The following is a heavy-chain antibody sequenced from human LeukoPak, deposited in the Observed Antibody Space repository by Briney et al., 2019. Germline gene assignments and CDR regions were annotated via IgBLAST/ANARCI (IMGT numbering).Heavy chain of an antibody. J-gene: IGHJ3*01. CDR2: VSGGGRSK. Sequence: GGSLRLPCAASGFTFSSFAMSWVRQAPGKGLEWVASVSGGGRSKYYIDAVKGRFTVSRDNSKNTVYLQMSSLRTVDTAIYYCARVRFGTEWYSSDAFAFWGQGTMVTVAS. D-gene: IGHD3-3*01. V-gene: IGHV3-23*01. CDR1: GFTFSSFA. CDR3: ARVRFGTEWYSSDAFAF.